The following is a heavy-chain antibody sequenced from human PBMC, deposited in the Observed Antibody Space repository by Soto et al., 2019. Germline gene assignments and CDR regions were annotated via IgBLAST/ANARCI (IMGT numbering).Heavy chain of an antibody. CDR2: IKEDGSEK. J-gene: IGHJ6*02. D-gene: IGHD3-10*01. V-gene: IGHV3-7*02. CDR1: GFAFSSYW. Sequence: EVQLVESGGGLVQPGGSLRLSCAASGFAFSSYWMSWVRQAPGKGLEWLANIKEDGSEKYYVDSVRGRFTMSRDNAKNSLCLQMDRLRAEDRAVFYCAISLVRGVIPEDSYGVDVWGQGTTVTV. CDR3: AISLVRGVIPEDSYGVDV.